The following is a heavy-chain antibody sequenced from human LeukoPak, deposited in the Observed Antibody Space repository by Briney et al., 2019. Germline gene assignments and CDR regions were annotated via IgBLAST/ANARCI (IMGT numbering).Heavy chain of an antibody. V-gene: IGHV3-30*02. CDR1: GFTFSSYG. J-gene: IGHJ4*02. D-gene: IGHD3-3*01. CDR3: AKPTRITIFGVAEYYFDY. Sequence: GGSLGLSCAASGFTFSSYGMHWVRQAPGKGLEWVAFIRYDGSNKYYADSVKGRFTISRDNSKNTLYLQMNSLRAEDTAVYYCAKPTRITIFGVAEYYFDYWGQGTLVTVSS. CDR2: IRYDGSNK.